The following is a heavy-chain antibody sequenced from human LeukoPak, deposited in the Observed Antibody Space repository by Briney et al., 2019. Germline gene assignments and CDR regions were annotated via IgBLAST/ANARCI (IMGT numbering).Heavy chain of an antibody. Sequence: GGSLRLSCAASGFTFSSYAMSWVRQAQGKGLEWVSGISGSGGSTFYADSVKGRFTISRDNSKNTLYLQMNSLRAEDTAVYYCDGDSGSYYLGYWGQGTLVTVSS. D-gene: IGHD1-26*01. CDR2: ISGSGGST. J-gene: IGHJ4*02. CDR1: GFTFSSYA. CDR3: DGDSGSYYLGY. V-gene: IGHV3-23*01.